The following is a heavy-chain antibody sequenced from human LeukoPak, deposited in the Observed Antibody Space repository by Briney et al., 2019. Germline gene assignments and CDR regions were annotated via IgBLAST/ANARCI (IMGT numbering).Heavy chain of an antibody. CDR2: ISSSSSYI. V-gene: IGHV3-21*01. CDR3: ARAYNDYGDYRNLPDY. D-gene: IGHD4-17*01. Sequence: GGSLRLSCAASGFTFSSYSMNWVRQAPGKGLEWVSSISSSSSYIYYADSVKGRFTISRDNAKNSLYLQMNSLRAEDTAAYYCARAYNDYGDYRNLPDYWGQGTLVTVSS. J-gene: IGHJ4*02. CDR1: GFTFSSYS.